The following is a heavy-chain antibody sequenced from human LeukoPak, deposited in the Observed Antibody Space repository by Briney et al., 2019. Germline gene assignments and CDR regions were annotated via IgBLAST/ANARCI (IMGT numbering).Heavy chain of an antibody. CDR3: ARGGLVVVPGSIAGFDP. J-gene: IGHJ5*02. CDR2: MYSSGET. Sequence: PSETLSLTCTVSGGSISSYYWNWIRKPAGEGLEWIGRMYSSGETNYNPSLRSRVTMSIDTSKNHFSLRLNSVTAADTAVYYCARGGLVVVPGSIAGFDPWGQGTLVTVSS. D-gene: IGHD2-2*01. V-gene: IGHV4-4*07. CDR1: GGSISSYY.